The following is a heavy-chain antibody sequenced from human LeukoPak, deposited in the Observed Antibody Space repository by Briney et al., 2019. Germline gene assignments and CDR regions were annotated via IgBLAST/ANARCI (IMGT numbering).Heavy chain of an antibody. CDR1: GFTFSSYG. J-gene: IGHJ4*02. D-gene: IGHD5-18*01. Sequence: GGSLRLSCAASGFTFSSYGMNWVRQAPGKGLEWVSSITSSSSYIYYADSVKGRFTISRDNAKNSLYLQMNSLRAEDTAVYYCARGYSYGYFDYWGQGTLVTVSS. V-gene: IGHV3-21*04. CDR3: ARGYSYGYFDY. CDR2: ITSSSSYI.